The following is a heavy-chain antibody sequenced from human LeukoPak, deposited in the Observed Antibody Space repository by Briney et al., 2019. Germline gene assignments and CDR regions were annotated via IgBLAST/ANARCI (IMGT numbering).Heavy chain of an antibody. CDR1: GYSISSDYY. CDR2: IYHSGST. D-gene: IGHD3-10*01. J-gene: IGHJ5*02. V-gene: IGHV4-38-2*02. Sequence: SETLSLTCTVSGYSISSDYYWGWIRQPPGKGLEWIGSIYHSGSTYYNPSLKSRVTISVDTSKNQFSLKLSSVTAADTAVYYCARKTRRWFGELQSSWFDPWGQGTLVTVSS. CDR3: ARKTRRWFGELQSSWFDP.